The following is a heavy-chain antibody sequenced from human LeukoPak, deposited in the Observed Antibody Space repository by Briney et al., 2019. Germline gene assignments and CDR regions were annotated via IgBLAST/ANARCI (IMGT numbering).Heavy chain of an antibody. Sequence: ASVKVSCKASGYTFTSYDINWVRQATGQGLEWMGWMNPNSGNTGYAQKFQGRVTITRNTSISTAYMELSSLRSEDTAVYYCARGSILTGYSTDLDFDYWGQGTLVTVSS. CDR2: MNPNSGNT. CDR1: GYTFTSYD. CDR3: ARGSILTGYSTDLDFDY. D-gene: IGHD3-9*01. J-gene: IGHJ4*02. V-gene: IGHV1-8*03.